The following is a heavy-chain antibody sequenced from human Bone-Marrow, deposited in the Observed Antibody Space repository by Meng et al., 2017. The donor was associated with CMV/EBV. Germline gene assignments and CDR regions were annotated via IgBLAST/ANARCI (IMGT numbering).Heavy chain of an antibody. Sequence: SETLSLTCTVSGVSVTSSFWNWIRQPPGKGLEWIGEINHSGSTNYNPSLKSRVTISVDTSKNQFSLKLSSVTAADTAVYYCVRGRYCSSTSCYYYYYGMDVWGQGTTVTVSS. CDR1: GVSVTSSF. CDR2: INHSGST. J-gene: IGHJ6*02. V-gene: IGHV4-34*01. D-gene: IGHD2-2*01. CDR3: VRGRYCSSTSCYYYYYGMDV.